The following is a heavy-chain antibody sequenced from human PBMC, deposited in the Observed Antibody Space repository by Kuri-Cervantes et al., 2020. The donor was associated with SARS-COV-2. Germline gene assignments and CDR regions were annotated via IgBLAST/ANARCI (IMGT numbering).Heavy chain of an antibody. Sequence: GESLKISCAASGFSFSNYAMTWVRQAPGKGLEWVSGISGSGGSSYYADPVKGRFTISRDNSKNTLFLQMNSLRVEDTAVYYCAKDLGYGGNSAGYGMDVWGQGNTVTVSS. D-gene: IGHD4-23*01. CDR3: AKDLGYGGNSAGYGMDV. J-gene: IGHJ6*02. V-gene: IGHV3-23*01. CDR1: GFSFSNYA. CDR2: ISGSGGSS.